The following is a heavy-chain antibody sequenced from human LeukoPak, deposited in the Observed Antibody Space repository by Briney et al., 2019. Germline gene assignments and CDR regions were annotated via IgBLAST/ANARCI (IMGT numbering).Heavy chain of an antibody. CDR2: ISSSGSTI. CDR3: ARGPEYYYDSSGYSHFDY. V-gene: IGHV3-48*04. D-gene: IGHD3-22*01. Sequence: GGSLRLSCEASGFTFSNYSMNWVRQAPGKGLEWVSYISSSGSTIYYADSVKGRFTISRDNAKNSLYLQMNSLRAEDTAVYYCARGPEYYYDSSGYSHFDYWGQGTLVTVSS. J-gene: IGHJ4*02. CDR1: GFTFSNYS.